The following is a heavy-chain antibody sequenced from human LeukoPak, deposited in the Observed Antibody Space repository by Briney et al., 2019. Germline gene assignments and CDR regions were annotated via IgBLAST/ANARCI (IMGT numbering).Heavy chain of an antibody. D-gene: IGHD3-10*01. V-gene: IGHV1-24*01. CDR1: GYTLTELS. J-gene: IGHJ6*04. Sequence: ASVKVSCKVSGYTLTELSMHWVRQAPGKGLEWMGGFDPEDGETIYAQKFQGRVTMTEDTSTDTGYMELSSLRSEGTAVYYCATVTITMVRGVRYGMDVWGKGTTVTVSS. CDR3: ATVTITMVRGVRYGMDV. CDR2: FDPEDGET.